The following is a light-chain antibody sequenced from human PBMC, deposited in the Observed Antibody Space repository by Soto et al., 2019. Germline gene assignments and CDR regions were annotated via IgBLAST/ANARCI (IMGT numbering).Light chain of an antibody. CDR1: QNINNW. CDR3: LQHNSYSYT. CDR2: AAS. J-gene: IGKJ2*01. V-gene: IGKV1-5*01. Sequence: DIQMTQSPSTLSASVGDRVTITCRASQNINNWIAWYQQKPGKAPKFLIYAASSLQSGVPSRFSGSGSGTEFTLTISSLQPEDFATYYCLQHNSYSYTFGQGTKLEIK.